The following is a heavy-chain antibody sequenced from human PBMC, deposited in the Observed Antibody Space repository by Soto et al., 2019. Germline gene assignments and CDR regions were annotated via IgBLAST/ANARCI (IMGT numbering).Heavy chain of an antibody. CDR2: IYSGGST. CDR3: ARGVFGQPDS. CDR1: GIIVKSNY. V-gene: IGHV3-53*04. Sequence: EVPLVESGGGLVQPGGSLRLSCAASGIIVKSNYMNWVRQAPGEGLEWVSIIYSGGSTYYADSVKGRFTISRHDSKDTLYLQMSSLRSEDTATYYCARGVFGQPDSWGQGTLVIVSS. J-gene: IGHJ5*01. D-gene: IGHD2-21*01.